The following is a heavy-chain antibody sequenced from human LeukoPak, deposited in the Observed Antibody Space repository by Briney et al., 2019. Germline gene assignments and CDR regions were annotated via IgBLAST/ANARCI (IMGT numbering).Heavy chain of an antibody. Sequence: SETLSLTCAVSGGSISSSSWWSWVRQPPGKGLEWIGQIHHDGRTNYNPSLKSRVTISVDKSKNQLSLNLSSMTAADTAVYYCAKDLHRDSSGWYWNDYYYGMDVWGQGTTVTVSS. CDR2: IHHDGRT. V-gene: IGHV4-4*02. CDR1: GGSISSSSW. D-gene: IGHD6-19*01. J-gene: IGHJ6*02. CDR3: AKDLHRDSSGWYWNDYYYGMDV.